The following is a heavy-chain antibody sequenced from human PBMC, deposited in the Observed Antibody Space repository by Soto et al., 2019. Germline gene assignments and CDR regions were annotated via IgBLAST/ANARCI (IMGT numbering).Heavy chain of an antibody. CDR3: ARVHSDFDY. D-gene: IGHD6-13*01. V-gene: IGHV4-61*01. Sequence: SETLSLTCTVSGGSVSSNSYYWSWIRQPPGKGLEWIGYIYHSGGTNYNPSLKSRVTISVDTSKNQFSLELNSVTAADTAVYYCARVHSDFDYWGQGTLVTVSS. J-gene: IGHJ4*02. CDR1: GGSVSSNSYY. CDR2: IYHSGGT.